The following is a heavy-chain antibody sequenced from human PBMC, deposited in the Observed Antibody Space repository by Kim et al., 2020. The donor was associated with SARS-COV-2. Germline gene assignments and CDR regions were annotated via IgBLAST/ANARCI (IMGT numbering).Heavy chain of an antibody. CDR1: GYTFTGYY. J-gene: IGHJ6*02. CDR3: ARDCSSTSCYYGMDV. CDR2: INPNSGGT. V-gene: IGHV1-2*02. Sequence: ASVKVSCKASGYTFTGYYMHWVRQAPGQGLEWMGWINPNSGGTNYAQKFQGRVTMTRDTSISTAYMELSRLRSDDTAVYYCARDCSSTSCYYGMDVWGQGTTVTVSS. D-gene: IGHD2-2*01.